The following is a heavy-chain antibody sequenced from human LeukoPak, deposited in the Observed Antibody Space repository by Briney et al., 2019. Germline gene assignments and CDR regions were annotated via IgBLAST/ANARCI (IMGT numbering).Heavy chain of an antibody. CDR3: ASSPYYYDSSGLDY. J-gene: IGHJ4*02. CDR2: IYYRGST. V-gene: IGHV4-59*01. CDR1: GGSISSYY. D-gene: IGHD3-22*01. Sequence: PSETLSLTCTVSGGSISSYYWSWIRQPPGKGLEWIGYIYYRGSTNYNPSLKSRVIISVDTSKNQFSLKLSSVTAADTAVYYCASSPYYYDSSGLDYWGQGTLVTVSS.